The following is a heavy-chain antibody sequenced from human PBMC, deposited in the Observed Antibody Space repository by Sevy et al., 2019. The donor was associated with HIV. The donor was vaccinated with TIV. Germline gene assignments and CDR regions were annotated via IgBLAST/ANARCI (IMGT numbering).Heavy chain of an antibody. J-gene: IGHJ4*02. CDR1: GFTFSAYY. D-gene: IGHD5-18*01. Sequence: GGSLRLSCAASGFTFSAYYMTWIRQAPGKGLEWVSYISSGSTYTNYADSVKGRFTVSRDNAKNSLYLQMNSLRAEDTAVYYCARRRFSYGYYYFDYWGQGTLVSVSS. CDR3: ARRRFSYGYYYFDY. V-gene: IGHV3-11*06. CDR2: ISSGSTYT.